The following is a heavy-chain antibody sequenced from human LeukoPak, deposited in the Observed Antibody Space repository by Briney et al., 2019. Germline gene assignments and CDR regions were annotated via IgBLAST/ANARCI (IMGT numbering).Heavy chain of an antibody. CDR2: ISGSGGST. CDR1: GGSISSSSYY. CDR3: AKNVYFGILEWLTWFDP. V-gene: IGHV3-23*01. D-gene: IGHD3-3*01. Sequence: ETLSLTCTVSGGSISSSSYYWGWIRQPPGKGLEWVSAISGSGGSTYYADSVKGRFTISRDNSKNTLYLQMNSLRAEDTAVYYCAKNVYFGILEWLTWFDPWGQGTLVTVSS. J-gene: IGHJ5*02.